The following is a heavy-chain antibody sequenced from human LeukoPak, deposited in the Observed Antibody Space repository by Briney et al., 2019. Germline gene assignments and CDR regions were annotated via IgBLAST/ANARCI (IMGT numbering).Heavy chain of an antibody. CDR2: IGVTGDT. CDR1: GFTFSMYE. J-gene: IGHJ6*02. CDR3: ARLSITMRHWDV. V-gene: IGHV3-13*01. Sequence: GGSLRLSCAASGFTFSMYEMHWVRQPTGKGLEWVSVIGVTGDTYYSASVKGRFLISRESAKNSVELQMNSPSPGATAVYYCARLSITMRHWDVWGQGTSVTVSS. D-gene: IGHD3-22*01.